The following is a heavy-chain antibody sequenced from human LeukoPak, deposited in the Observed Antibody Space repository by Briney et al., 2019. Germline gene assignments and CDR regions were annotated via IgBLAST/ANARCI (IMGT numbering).Heavy chain of an antibody. CDR3: ARAITMVRGVTSPHWFDP. CDR1: GGSISSSSYY. V-gene: IGHV4-39*07. Sequence: SETLSLTCTVSGGSISSSSYYWGWIRQPPGKGLEWIGEINHSGSTNYNPSIKRRITISVDTSKNQFSLKLSSVTAADTAVYYCARAITMVRGVTSPHWFDPWGQGTLVTVSS. D-gene: IGHD3-10*01. CDR2: INHSGST. J-gene: IGHJ5*02.